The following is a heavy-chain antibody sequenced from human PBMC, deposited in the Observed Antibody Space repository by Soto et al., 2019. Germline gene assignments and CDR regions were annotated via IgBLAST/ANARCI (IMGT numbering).Heavy chain of an antibody. CDR1: GFTFSSYA. Sequence: QVQLVESGGGVVQPGRSLRLSCAASGFTFSSYAMHWVRQAPGKGLEWVAVISYDGSNKYYADSVKGRFTISRDNSKNTLYLQMNSLRAEDTAVYYCARETEMDSCGYYYEGYFDYWGQGTLVTVSS. CDR2: ISYDGSNK. CDR3: ARETEMDSCGYYYEGYFDY. D-gene: IGHD3-22*01. V-gene: IGHV3-30-3*01. J-gene: IGHJ4*02.